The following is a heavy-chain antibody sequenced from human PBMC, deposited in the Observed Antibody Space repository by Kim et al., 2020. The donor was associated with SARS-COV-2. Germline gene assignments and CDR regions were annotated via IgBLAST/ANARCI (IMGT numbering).Heavy chain of an antibody. Sequence: GGSLRLSCAASGFTFSSYEMNWVRQAPGKGLEWVSYISSSGSTIYYADSVKGRFTISRDNAKNSLYLQMNSLRAEDTAVYYCAREGSTRNGPAFDIWGQGTMVTVSS. CDR2: ISSSGSTI. J-gene: IGHJ3*02. D-gene: IGHD2-2*01. V-gene: IGHV3-48*03. CDR3: AREGSTRNGPAFDI. CDR1: GFTFSSYE.